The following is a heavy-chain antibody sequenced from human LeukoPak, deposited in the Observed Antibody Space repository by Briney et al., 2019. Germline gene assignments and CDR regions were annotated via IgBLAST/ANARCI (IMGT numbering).Heavy chain of an antibody. CDR2: IIPIFGTT. D-gene: IGHD5-18*01. V-gene: IGHV1-69*13. CDR1: GGTFSSFA. J-gene: IGHJ6*02. CDR3: ARGLAAMVVKCSMDV. Sequence: SVKVSCKASGGTFSSFAISWVRQAPGQGLEWMGGIIPIFGTTNYAQKFQGRVTITADESTSTAYTELSSLTSEDTAVYYCARGLAAMVVKCSMDVWGQGTTVTVSS.